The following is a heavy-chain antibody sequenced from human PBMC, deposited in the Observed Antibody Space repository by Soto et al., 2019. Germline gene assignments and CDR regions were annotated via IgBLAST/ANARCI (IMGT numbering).Heavy chain of an antibody. CDR1: GFTFSSYG. J-gene: IGHJ4*02. D-gene: IGHD5-18*01. V-gene: IGHV3-33*01. CDR3: ARGLWSFDY. Sequence: QVQLVESGGGVVQPGRSLRLSCAASGFTFSSYGMHWVRQAPGKGLEWVAVIWLDGSNKYYADSVKGRFTISRDNYKNTLYLQMNSLRAEDTAVYYCARGLWSFDYWGQGNLVTVSS. CDR2: IWLDGSNK.